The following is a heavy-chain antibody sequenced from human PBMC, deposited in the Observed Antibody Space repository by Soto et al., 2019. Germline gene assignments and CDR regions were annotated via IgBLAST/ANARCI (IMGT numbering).Heavy chain of an antibody. CDR2: INHSGST. CDR1: GGSFSGYY. J-gene: IGHJ4*02. V-gene: IGHV4-34*01. D-gene: IGHD3-10*01. Sequence: QVQLQQWGAGLLKPSETLSLTCAVYGGSFSGYYWSWIRQPPGKGLAWIGEINHSGSTNYNPSLKSRVTISVDTSKSQFSRKLSSVTAAETAVYYCARTRHYSGSGSSLWFDYWGQGTLVTVFS. CDR3: ARTRHYSGSGSSLWFDY.